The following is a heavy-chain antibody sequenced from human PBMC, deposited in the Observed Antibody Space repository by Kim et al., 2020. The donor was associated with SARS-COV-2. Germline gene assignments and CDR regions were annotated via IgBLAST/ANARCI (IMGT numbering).Heavy chain of an antibody. CDR3: AIAYYYDSSGYYPGVHDY. CDR2: IDPSDSYT. CDR1: GYSFTSYW. V-gene: IGHV5-10-1*01. D-gene: IGHD3-22*01. Sequence: GESLKISCKGSGYSFTSYWISWVRQMLGKGLEWMGRIDPSDSYTNYSPSFQGHVTISADKSISTAYLQWSSLKASDTAMYYCAIAYYYDSSGYYPGVHDYWGQGTLVTVSS. J-gene: IGHJ4*02.